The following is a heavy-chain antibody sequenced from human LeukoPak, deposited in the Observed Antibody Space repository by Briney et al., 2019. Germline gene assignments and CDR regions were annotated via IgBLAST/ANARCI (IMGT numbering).Heavy chain of an antibody. V-gene: IGHV7-4-1*02. CDR2: INTNTGNP. D-gene: IGHD3-10*01. J-gene: IGHJ5*02. CDR3: ARDAGLLWFGELLHNWFDP. Sequence: GASVKVSRKASGYTFTSYGISWVRQAPGQGLEWMGWINTNTGNPTYAQGFTGRFVFSLDTSVSTAYLQISSLKAEDTAVYYCARDAGLLWFGELLHNWFDPWGQGTLVTVSS. CDR1: GYTFTSYG.